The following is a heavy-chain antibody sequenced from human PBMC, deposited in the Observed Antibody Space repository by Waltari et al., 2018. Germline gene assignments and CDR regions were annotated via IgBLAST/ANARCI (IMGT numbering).Heavy chain of an antibody. V-gene: IGHV3-30*02. CDR1: GFIFSKYD. CDR3: ARGGVTYSIDY. CDR2: VRYDGSNE. Sequence: QVQLVESGGAVVQPGGSLRLSCAASGFIFSKYDMQWVRQAPGKGLESVSFVRYDGSNEYYADSVKGRFTISRDNSKNTLYLQVNSLRADDTATYFCARGGVTYSIDYWGQGTLLTVSS. D-gene: IGHD2-8*02. J-gene: IGHJ4*02.